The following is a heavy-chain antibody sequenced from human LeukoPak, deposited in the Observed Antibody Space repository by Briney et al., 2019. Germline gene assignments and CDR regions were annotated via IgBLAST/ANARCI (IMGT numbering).Heavy chain of an antibody. Sequence: ASVKVSCKTSGYMHWVRQAPGQGLEWMGRIHPNNGGTDYAQKFQGRVTMTRDTSISTAYMELSSLRSDDTAMDDCGSGGYYESSGNYWGQGTLVTVSS. J-gene: IGHJ4*02. CDR1: GY. D-gene: IGHD3-22*01. CDR2: IHPNNGGT. V-gene: IGHV1-2*06. CDR3: GSGGYYESSGNY.